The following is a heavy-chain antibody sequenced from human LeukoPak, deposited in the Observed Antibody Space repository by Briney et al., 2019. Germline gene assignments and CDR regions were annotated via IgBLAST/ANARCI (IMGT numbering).Heavy chain of an antibody. CDR1: GFTFRSDG. CDR3: ARAAYDTNGFTANPDY. V-gene: IGHV3-23*03. CDR2: LYSDGTT. J-gene: IGHJ4*02. D-gene: IGHD3-22*01. Sequence: GGSLRLSSAASGFTFRSDGMSWVRQAPGKGLEWVSVLYSDGTTYYVDSVKGRFTISRDNSKNTLYLEMNNLRAEDTAVYYCARAAYDTNGFTANPDYWGQGTLVSVSS.